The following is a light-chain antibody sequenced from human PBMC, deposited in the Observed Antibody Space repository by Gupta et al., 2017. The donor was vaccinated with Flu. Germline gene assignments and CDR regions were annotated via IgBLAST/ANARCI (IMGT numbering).Light chain of an antibody. J-gene: IGKJ4*01. Sequence: IKMTQSPPSLSASVGDRVTITCRASQSITNYLNWYQQKPGKAPNLLIFGASTLRTGVPSRFSGGGSGRDFTLTISSLHPDDFAIYYCQQSFSTPLTFGGGTKV. CDR1: QSITNY. CDR2: GAS. V-gene: IGKV1-39*01. CDR3: QQSFSTPLT.